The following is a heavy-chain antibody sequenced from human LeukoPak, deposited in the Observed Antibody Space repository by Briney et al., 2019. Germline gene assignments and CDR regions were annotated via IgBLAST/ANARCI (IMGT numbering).Heavy chain of an antibody. Sequence: SETLSLTCAVYGGSFSGYYWSWIRQPPGKGLEWIGEINHSGSTNYNPSLKSRVTISVDTSKNQFSLKLSSVTAADTAVYYCARELLYYYYYYMDVWGKGTTVTVSS. CDR1: GGSFSGYY. V-gene: IGHV4-34*01. D-gene: IGHD1-26*01. CDR3: ARELLYYYYYYMDV. CDR2: INHSGST. J-gene: IGHJ6*03.